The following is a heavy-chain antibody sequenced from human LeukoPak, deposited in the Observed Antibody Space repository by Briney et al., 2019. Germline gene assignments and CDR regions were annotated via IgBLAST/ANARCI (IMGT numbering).Heavy chain of an antibody. CDR3: ARSSYGDIYYYYYYMDV. CDR2: IYTSGST. CDR1: GGSISSGSYY. J-gene: IGHJ6*03. D-gene: IGHD4-17*01. Sequence: SETLSLTCTVSGGSISSGSYYWSWIRQPAGKGLEWIGRIYTSGSTNYNPSLKSRVTISVDTSKNQFSLKLSSVTAADTAVYYCARSSYGDIYYYYYYMDVWGKGTTVTISS. V-gene: IGHV4-61*02.